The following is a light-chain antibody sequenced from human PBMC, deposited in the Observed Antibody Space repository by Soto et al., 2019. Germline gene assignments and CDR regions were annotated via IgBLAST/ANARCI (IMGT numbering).Light chain of an antibody. Sequence: QSALTQPPSVSGAPGQRVTISCTGSRSNIGAGYDVHWYQQLPGTAPKLLIYGNSNRPSGVPDRFSGSKSGTSASLAITGLQAEDEADYYCQSGSVFGRGTQLTVL. V-gene: IGLV1-40*01. J-gene: IGLJ2*01. CDR2: GNS. CDR3: QSGSV. CDR1: RSNIGAGYD.